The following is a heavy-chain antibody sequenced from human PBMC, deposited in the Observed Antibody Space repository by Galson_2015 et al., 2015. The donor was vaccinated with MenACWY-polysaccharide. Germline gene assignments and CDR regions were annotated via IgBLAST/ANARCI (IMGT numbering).Heavy chain of an antibody. CDR3: ARGKGSSSYRYYYGMDV. Sequence: SLRLSCAASGFTFSSYWIHWVRQAPGKGLVWVSRFNGDESSTTYADSVKGRFTISRDNAKNTLYLQMNSLRDEDTAVYYCARGKGSSSYRYYYGMDVWGQGTTVTVSS. CDR2: FNGDESST. D-gene: IGHD6-13*01. CDR1: GFTFSSYW. J-gene: IGHJ6*02. V-gene: IGHV3-74*01.